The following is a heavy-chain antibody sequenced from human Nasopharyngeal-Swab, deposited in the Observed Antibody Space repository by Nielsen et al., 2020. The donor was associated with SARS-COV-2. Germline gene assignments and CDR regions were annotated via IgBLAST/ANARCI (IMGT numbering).Heavy chain of an antibody. CDR3: AKDLDYSGGSCYYYGMDV. V-gene: IGHV3-23*01. CDR1: GFTFSSYT. CDR2: ISGSGGST. J-gene: IGHJ6*02. D-gene: IGHD2-15*01. Sequence: GESLKISCAASGFTFSSYTMSWVRQAPGKGLEWVSAISGSGGSTYYADSVRGRFTLSRDNSKNTLYLQMNSLRAEDTAVYYCAKDLDYSGGSCYYYGMDVWGQGTTVTVSS.